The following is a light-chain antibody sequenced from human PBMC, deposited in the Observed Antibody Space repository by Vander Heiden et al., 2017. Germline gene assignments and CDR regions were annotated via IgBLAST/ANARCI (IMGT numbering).Light chain of an antibody. J-gene: IGKJ1*01. CDR2: GAS. CDR3: QQDDTSPQT. CDR1: QSVSSSY. Sequence: EIVFTPSPVPLSLSPGERATLSCRASQSVSSSYLAWYQQRPGQAPRLLIYGASSRATGIPGRFSGSGSGTDFTLTISRLEPEDFAVYYCQQDDTSPQTFGQGTKVEIK. V-gene: IGKV3-20*01.